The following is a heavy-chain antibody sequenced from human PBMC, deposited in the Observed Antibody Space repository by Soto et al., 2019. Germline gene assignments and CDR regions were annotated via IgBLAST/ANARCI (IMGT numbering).Heavy chain of an antibody. CDR1: GYSISSGYY. V-gene: IGHV4-38-2*01. D-gene: IGHD6-19*01. CDR3: VGGIDEIGAGPYYCSGMEV. J-gene: IGHJ6*02. Sequence: SETLSLTCAVSGYSISSGYYWGWIRQTPGKGLEWIGSIYHSGSTYYNPSLKSRLTTSVDTSKNQFSLQLSSATAADTAVYYWVGGIDEIGAGPYYCSGMEVWGRVTTVAVSS. CDR2: IYHSGST.